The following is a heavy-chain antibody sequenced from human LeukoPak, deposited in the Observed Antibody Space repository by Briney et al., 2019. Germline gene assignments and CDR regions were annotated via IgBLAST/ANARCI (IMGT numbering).Heavy chain of an antibody. D-gene: IGHD6-25*01. CDR3: ARRLGYSSGFDLGIYYGMDV. V-gene: IGHV4-59*08. CDR2: ISSGGST. J-gene: IGHJ6*02. Sequence: PSETLSLTCTVSGGSISSYDWSWGRRPAGKGLEWIGYISSGGSTNYTPSLKSRVTISVDTSKNRFSLKLSSVTAADTAVYYCARRLGYSSGFDLGIYYGMDVWGQGTTVTVSS. CDR1: GGSISSYD.